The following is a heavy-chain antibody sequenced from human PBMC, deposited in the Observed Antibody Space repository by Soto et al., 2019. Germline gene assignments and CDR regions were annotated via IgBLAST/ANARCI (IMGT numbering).Heavy chain of an antibody. D-gene: IGHD6-19*01. J-gene: IGHJ4*02. V-gene: IGHV1-3*01. CDR1: GYSFKLYE. Sequence: ASVKVSCKASGYSFKLYEIDWVRQAPGQRLEWMGWINAGNGNTKYSQKFQGRVTISADTSANTAYLELGSLRSEDTAVYFCARSRAVAGIDYWGQGTLVTVSS. CDR3: ARSRAVAGIDY. CDR2: INAGNGNT.